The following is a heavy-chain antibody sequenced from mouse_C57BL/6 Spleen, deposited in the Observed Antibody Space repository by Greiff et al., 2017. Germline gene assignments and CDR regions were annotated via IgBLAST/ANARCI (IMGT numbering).Heavy chain of an antibody. Sequence: QVQLQQPGAELVKPGASVKLSCKASGYTFTSYWMQWVKQRPGQGLEWIGEIDPSDSYTNYNQKFKGKATLTVDTSSSTAYMQLSSLTSEDSAVYYCARRELGSSPYWGQGTTLTVSS. J-gene: IGHJ2*01. CDR2: IDPSDSYT. V-gene: IGHV1-50*01. CDR1: GYTFTSYW. CDR3: ARRELGSSPY. D-gene: IGHD4-1*01.